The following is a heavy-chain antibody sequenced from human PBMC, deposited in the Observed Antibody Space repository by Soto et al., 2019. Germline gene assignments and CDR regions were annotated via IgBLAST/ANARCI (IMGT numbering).Heavy chain of an antibody. D-gene: IGHD1-20*01. CDR1: GFTFSSYW. Sequence: GGSLRLSCAASGFTFSSYWMHWVRQAPGKGLVWVSRINSDGSSTSYADSVKGRFTISRDNAKNTLYLQMNSLRAEDTAVYYCARDPNEITGPDAFDIWGQGTMVTVSS. CDR2: INSDGSST. J-gene: IGHJ3*02. CDR3: ARDPNEITGPDAFDI. V-gene: IGHV3-74*01.